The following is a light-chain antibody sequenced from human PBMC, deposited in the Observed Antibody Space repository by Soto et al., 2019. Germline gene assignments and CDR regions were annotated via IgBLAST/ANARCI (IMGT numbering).Light chain of an antibody. Sequence: QSVLTQPPSASGTPGQRVTISCAGSSSNIGRNAINWYQQLPGTAPKVLIFSNINRASGVPDRFSGSKSGTSASLAISGLQSEDEADYYCAGWDDSLNGWVFGGGTQLTVL. CDR1: SSNIGRNA. J-gene: IGLJ3*02. V-gene: IGLV1-44*01. CDR2: SNI. CDR3: AGWDDSLNGWV.